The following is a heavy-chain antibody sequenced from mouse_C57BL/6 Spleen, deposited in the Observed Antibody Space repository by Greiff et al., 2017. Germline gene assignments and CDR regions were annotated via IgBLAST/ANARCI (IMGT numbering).Heavy chain of an antibody. CDR3: ARDYYGSSLYAMDY. D-gene: IGHD1-1*01. CDR1: GYAFSSYW. J-gene: IGHJ4*01. Sequence: QVQLQQSGAELVKPGASVKISCKASGYAFSSYWMNWVKQRPGKGLEWIGQIYPGDGDTNYKGKFKGKATLTADKSSSTAYMQLSSLTSEDSAVYICARDYYGSSLYAMDYWGQGTAVTVSS. V-gene: IGHV1-80*01. CDR2: IYPGDGDT.